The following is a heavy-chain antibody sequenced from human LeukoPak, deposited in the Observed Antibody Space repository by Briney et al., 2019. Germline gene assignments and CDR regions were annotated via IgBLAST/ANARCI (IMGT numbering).Heavy chain of an antibody. Sequence: ASVKVSCKAAGYAFTGSYIHWVRQAPGQGLEWMGWINPNNGFTAYTQKFQGRLSMTMDTSTRTAYMELSRLTSDDTAVYYCARVADTVMATAYWGQGTLVTVSS. CDR2: INPNNGFT. CDR1: GYAFTGSY. J-gene: IGHJ4*02. V-gene: IGHV1-2*02. D-gene: IGHD5-18*01. CDR3: ARVADTVMATAY.